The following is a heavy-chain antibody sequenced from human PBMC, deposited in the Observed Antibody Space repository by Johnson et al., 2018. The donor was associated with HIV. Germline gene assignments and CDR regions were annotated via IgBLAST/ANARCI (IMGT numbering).Heavy chain of an antibody. V-gene: IGHV3-33*08. CDR3: ASSGYCTTSSCTDDAFDI. CDR2: IWYDGSNK. CDR1: GFTFSNYA. J-gene: IGHJ3*02. Sequence: QVQLVESGGGVVQPGRSLRLSCAASGFTFSNYAMHWVRQAPGKGLEWVAVIWYDGSNKFYADSVKGRFTISRDNSKNTLYLQMNSLRAEDTAVYYCASSGYCTTSSCTDDAFDIWGQGTMVTVSS. D-gene: IGHD2-2*01.